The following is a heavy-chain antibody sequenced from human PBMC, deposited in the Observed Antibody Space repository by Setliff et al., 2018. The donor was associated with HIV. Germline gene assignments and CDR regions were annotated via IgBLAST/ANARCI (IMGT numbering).Heavy chain of an antibody. Sequence: SVKVSCKASGGTFSSYALSWVRQAPGQGLEWMGGIIPTLDITKSAQKFQGRVTITADTSTRTAYMELSSLTSEDTAMYYCASGSGYCTNGVCYIGVHKIPDRYYSDYWGQGTLVT. CDR1: GGTFSSYA. CDR3: ASGSGYCTNGVCYIGVHKIPDRYYSDY. CDR2: IIPTLDIT. J-gene: IGHJ4*02. D-gene: IGHD2-8*01. V-gene: IGHV1-69*10.